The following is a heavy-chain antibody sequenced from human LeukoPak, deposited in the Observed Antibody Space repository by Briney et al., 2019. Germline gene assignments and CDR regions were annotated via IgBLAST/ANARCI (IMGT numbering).Heavy chain of an antibody. D-gene: IGHD3-22*01. CDR1: GFTFSNYA. J-gene: IGHJ4*02. Sequence: GGSLRLSCAASGFTFSNYAMRWVRQAPGKGLEWVSSISGSGGSTYYADSVKGRFTVSRDNSKNTLFLRMNSLRAEDTAVYFCAKDRSYYGSLYFDYWGQGTLVTVSS. CDR2: ISGSGGST. CDR3: AKDRSYYGSLYFDY. V-gene: IGHV3-23*01.